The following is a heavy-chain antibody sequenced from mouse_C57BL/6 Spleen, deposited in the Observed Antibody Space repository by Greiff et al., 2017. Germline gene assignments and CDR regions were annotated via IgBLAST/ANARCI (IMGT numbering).Heavy chain of an antibody. V-gene: IGHV1-76*01. CDR1: GYTFTDYY. Sequence: QVQLKQSGAELVRPGASVKLSCKASGYTFTDYYINWVKQRPGQGLEWIARIYPGSGNTYYNEKFKGKATLTAEKSSSTAYMQLSSLTSEDSAVYFCARSDGGGFAYWGQGTLVTVSA. D-gene: IGHD1-1*01. CDR3: ARSDGGGFAY. CDR2: IYPGSGNT. J-gene: IGHJ3*01.